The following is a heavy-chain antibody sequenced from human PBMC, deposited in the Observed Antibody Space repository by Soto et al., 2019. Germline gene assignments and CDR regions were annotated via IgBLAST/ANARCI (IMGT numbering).Heavy chain of an antibody. CDR3: AREAEQQQLYYNYYGMDD. CDR2: IWYDGSNK. V-gene: IGHV3-33*01. J-gene: IGHJ6*02. CDR1: GFTFSSYG. Sequence: GGSLRLSCAASGFTFSSYGMHWVRQAPGKVLEWVAVIWYDGSNKYYADSVKGRFTISRDNSKNTLYPQMNSLRAEDTDVYYLAREAEQQQLYYNYYGMDDWGQGTTVTDSS. D-gene: IGHD6-13*01.